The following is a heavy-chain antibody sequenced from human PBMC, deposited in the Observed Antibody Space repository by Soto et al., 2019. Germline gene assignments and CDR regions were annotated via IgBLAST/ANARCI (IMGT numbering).Heavy chain of an antibody. CDR1: GGSISSSSYY. V-gene: IGHV4-39*01. CDR3: ARTTYYYGMDV. CDR2: IYYSGST. Sequence: LSLTCTVSGGSISSSSYYWGWIRQPPGKGLEWIGSIYYSGSTYYNPSLKSRVTISVDTSKNQFSLKLSSVTAADTAVYYCARTTYYYGMDVWGQGTTVTVSS. J-gene: IGHJ6*02.